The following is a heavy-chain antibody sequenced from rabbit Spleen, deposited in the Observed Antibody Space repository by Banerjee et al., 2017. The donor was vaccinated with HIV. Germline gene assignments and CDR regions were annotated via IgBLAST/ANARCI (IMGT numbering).Heavy chain of an antibody. J-gene: IGHJ6*01. CDR2: IYSGSSGST. D-gene: IGHD8-1*01. CDR3: ARDSGSSFSRYGMDL. CDR1: GLSFSSDYW. V-gene: IGHV1S40*01. Sequence: QSLEESGGDLVKPGASLTLTCTVSGLSFSSDYWISWVRQAPGKGLEWIADIYSGSSGSTYYASWAKGRFTISKTSSTTVSLQMTSLTAADTATYFCARDSGSSFSRYGMDLWGQGTLVTVS.